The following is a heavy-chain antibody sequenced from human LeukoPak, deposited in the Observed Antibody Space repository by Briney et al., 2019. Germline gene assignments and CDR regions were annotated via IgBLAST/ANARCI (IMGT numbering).Heavy chain of an antibody. CDR3: AKDISDSSGNDAFDI. CDR2: ISWNSGSI. V-gene: IGHV3-9*01. Sequence: GGSLRLSCAASGFTFDDYAMHWVRQAPGKGLEWVSGISWNSGSIGYADSVKGRFTISRDNAKNSLYLQMNSLRAEDTALYYCAKDISDSSGNDAFDIWGQGTMVTVSS. J-gene: IGHJ3*02. CDR1: GFTFDDYA. D-gene: IGHD3-22*01.